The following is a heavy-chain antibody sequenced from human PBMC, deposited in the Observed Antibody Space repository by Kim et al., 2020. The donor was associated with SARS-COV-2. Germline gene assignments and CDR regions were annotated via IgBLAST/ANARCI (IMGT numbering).Heavy chain of an antibody. D-gene: IGHD5-12*01. CDR3: AREGGMATIDY. Sequence: GGSLRLSCAASGFTFSSYGMHWVRQAPGKGLEWVAVIWYDGSNKCYADSVKGRFTISRDNSKNTLYLQMNSLRAEDTAVYYCAREGGMATIDYWGQGTLVTVSS. CDR1: GFTFSSYG. CDR2: IWYDGSNK. J-gene: IGHJ4*02. V-gene: IGHV3-33*01.